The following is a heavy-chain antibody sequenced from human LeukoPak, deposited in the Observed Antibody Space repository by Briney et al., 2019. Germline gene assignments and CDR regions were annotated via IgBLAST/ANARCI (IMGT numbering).Heavy chain of an antibody. J-gene: IGHJ4*02. CDR2: FNPENGNT. V-gene: IGHV1-18*01. D-gene: IGHD1-26*01. Sequence: PGASVKVSCKASGYSFVGYGITWVRQAPGQGLEWMGWFNPENGNTNYAQKVQGRVTMTADTSTSTSYMELRSLRSDDTAVYYCAREGESEGAFDYWGQGTLVTVSS. CDR3: AREGESEGAFDY. CDR1: GYSFVGYG.